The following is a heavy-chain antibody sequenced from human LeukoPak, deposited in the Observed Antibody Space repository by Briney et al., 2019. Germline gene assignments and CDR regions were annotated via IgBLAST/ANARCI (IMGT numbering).Heavy chain of an antibody. D-gene: IGHD3-16*02. CDR2: INPNSGGT. CDR3: ARSLITFGRVIGY. Sequence: ASVKVSCKASGYTFTGYYMHWVRQAPGQGLEWMGWINPNSGGTNYAQKFQGRVTMTRDTSISTAYMELSRLRSDDTAVYYCARSLITFGRVIGYWGQGTLVTVSS. CDR1: GYTFTGYY. J-gene: IGHJ4*02. V-gene: IGHV1-2*02.